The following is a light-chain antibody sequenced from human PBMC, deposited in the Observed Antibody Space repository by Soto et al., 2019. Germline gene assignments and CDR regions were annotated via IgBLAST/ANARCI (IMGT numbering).Light chain of an antibody. CDR1: QSVSSN. CDR2: GAS. CDR3: QQYNSYPRT. Sequence: EIVMTQSPATLPVSPGERATLSCRASQSVSSNLAWYQQKPGQAPRFLIYGASTRATGIPARFSGSGSGTEFTLTISSLQSEDFAVYYCQQYNSYPRTFGQGTKVDI. J-gene: IGKJ1*01. V-gene: IGKV3-15*01.